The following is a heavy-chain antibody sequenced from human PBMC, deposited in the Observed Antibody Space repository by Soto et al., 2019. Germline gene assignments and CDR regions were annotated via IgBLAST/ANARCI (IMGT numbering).Heavy chain of an antibody. Sequence: QMQLVQSGPEVKKPGTSVKVSCKASGFTFTSSAVQWVRQARGQRLEWIGWIVVGSGNTNYAQKFQERVTITRDMAKKPAYIELSRLRSEDTAGYFWSADWGWSNTSFHIYHHHGIDGWGQGTKVNVSS. CDR1: GFTFTSSA. J-gene: IGHJ6*02. V-gene: IGHV1-58*01. D-gene: IGHD2-2*01. CDR3: SADWGWSNTSFHIYHHHGIDG. CDR2: IVVGSGNT.